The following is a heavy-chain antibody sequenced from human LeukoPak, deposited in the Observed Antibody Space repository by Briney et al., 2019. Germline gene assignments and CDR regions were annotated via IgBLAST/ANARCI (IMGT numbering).Heavy chain of an antibody. D-gene: IGHD3-10*01. V-gene: IGHV3-48*03. J-gene: IGHJ4*02. CDR1: GFTFSSYE. CDR2: ISSSGSTI. Sequence: PGGSLRLSCAASGFTFSSYEMNWVRQAPGKGLEWVSYISSSGSTIYYADSLKGRFTISRDNAKNSLFLQINSLRAEDTAVYYCARELSGVLGFDYGGQGTRVTVSS. CDR3: ARELSGVLGFDY.